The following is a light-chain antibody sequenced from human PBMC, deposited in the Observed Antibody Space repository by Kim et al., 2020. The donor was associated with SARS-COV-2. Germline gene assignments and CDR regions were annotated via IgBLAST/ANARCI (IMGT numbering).Light chain of an antibody. CDR2: GTS. CDR3: QHYDGSPRA. V-gene: IGKV3-20*01. CDR1: QLISSNY. J-gene: IGKJ1*01. Sequence: EIVLTQSPGTLSLSPGERATLSCRASQLISSNYLGWYQQKPGQAPRLVIYGTSNRAAGIPDRVSGSGSGTDFTLTISRLEPEDFAVYYCQHYDGSPRAFGQGTKLEIK.